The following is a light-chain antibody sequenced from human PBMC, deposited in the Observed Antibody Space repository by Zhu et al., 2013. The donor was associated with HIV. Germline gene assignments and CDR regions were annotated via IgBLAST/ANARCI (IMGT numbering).Light chain of an antibody. CDR1: QSVSSSY. Sequence: IVLTQFPGTLSLSLGERATLSCRASQSVSSSYLAWYQQKPGQAPRLLIYGASSRATDIPDRFSGSGSGTDFTLTISRLEPEDFAVYYCQQYGDSPLTFGGGTKVEIK. V-gene: IGKV3-20*01. CDR3: QQYGDSPLT. J-gene: IGKJ4*01. CDR2: GAS.